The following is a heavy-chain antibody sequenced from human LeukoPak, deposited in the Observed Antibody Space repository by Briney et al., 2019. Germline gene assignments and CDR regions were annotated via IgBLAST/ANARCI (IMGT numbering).Heavy chain of an antibody. D-gene: IGHD3-10*01. J-gene: IGHJ6*02. CDR1: GFTFSSYD. V-gene: IGHV3-13*04. CDR2: TGTAGDT. Sequence: GGSLRLSCAASGFTFSSYDMHWVRQATGKGLEWVSATGTAGDTYYTVSVKARFIISRENAKNSLYLQMNSLRAGDTAVYYCARGRYGSGSYYLYYYYGMDVWGQGTTVTVSS. CDR3: ARGRYGSGSYYLYYYYGMDV.